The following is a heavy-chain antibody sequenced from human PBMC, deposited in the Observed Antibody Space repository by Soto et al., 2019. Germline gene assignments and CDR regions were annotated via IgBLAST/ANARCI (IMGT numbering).Heavy chain of an antibody. Sequence: GASVKVSCKASGYTFTSYYMHWVRQAPGQGLEWMGIINPSGGSTSYAQKFQGRVTMTRDTSTSTVYMELSSLRSEDTAVYYCARDSTYYDILTGYYRGGYYYYGMDVWGQGTTVTVSS. J-gene: IGHJ6*02. CDR2: INPSGGST. CDR1: GYTFTSYY. V-gene: IGHV1-46*01. D-gene: IGHD3-9*01. CDR3: ARDSTYYDILTGYYRGGYYYYGMDV.